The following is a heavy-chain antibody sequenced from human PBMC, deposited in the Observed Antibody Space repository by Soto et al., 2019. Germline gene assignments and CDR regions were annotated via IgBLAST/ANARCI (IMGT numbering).Heavy chain of an antibody. CDR3: TKDLDPGVTVAGSDY. J-gene: IGHJ4*02. D-gene: IGHD6-19*01. Sequence: GGSLRGSCASSVFTFSRYAMGCVRQGPGKGLDWVSTISYSTTRTYYADSVKGRFTISRDNSKNTLYLQMNSLRAEDTAVYYCTKDLDPGVTVAGSDYWGQGTLVTVSS. CDR2: ISYSTTRT. CDR1: VFTFSRYA. V-gene: IGHV3-23*01.